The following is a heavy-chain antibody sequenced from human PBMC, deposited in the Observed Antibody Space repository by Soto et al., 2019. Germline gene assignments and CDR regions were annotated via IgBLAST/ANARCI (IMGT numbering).Heavy chain of an antibody. J-gene: IGHJ4*02. CDR2: ISGSGSSA. D-gene: IGHD7-27*01. V-gene: IGHV3-23*01. CDR3: AKKSLGTYFDY. CDR1: GFTFTNYV. Sequence: GGSLRLSCAASGFTFTNYVMSWVRQAPGKGLEWVSVISGSGSSAYYADSVKGRFTISRDNSKNTLYLQMNSLRAEDTAVYYCAKKSLGTYFDYWGQGTLVTVSS.